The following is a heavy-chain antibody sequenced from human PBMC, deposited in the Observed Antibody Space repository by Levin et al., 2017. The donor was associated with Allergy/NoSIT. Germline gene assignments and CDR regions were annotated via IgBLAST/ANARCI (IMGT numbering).Heavy chain of an antibody. D-gene: IGHD4-17*01. CDR1: GGSFSGYY. CDR2: INHSGST. V-gene: IGHV4-34*01. Sequence: PSETLSLTCAVYGGSFSGYYWSWIRQPPGKGLEWIGEINHSGSTNYNPSLKSRVTISVDTSKNQFSLKLSSVTAADTAVYYCARGRLGKGLTVRYNWFDPWGQGTLVTVSS. J-gene: IGHJ5*02. CDR3: ARGRLGKGLTVRYNWFDP.